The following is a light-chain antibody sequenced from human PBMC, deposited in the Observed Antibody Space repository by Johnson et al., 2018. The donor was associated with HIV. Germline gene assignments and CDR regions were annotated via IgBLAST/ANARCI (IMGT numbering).Light chain of an antibody. V-gene: IGLV1-51*02. J-gene: IGLJ1*01. CDR1: SSNIGNNY. CDR2: ENN. CDR3: GTWDSSLSAPRYV. Sequence: QSVLTQPPSVSAAPGQKVTISCSGSSSNIGNNYVSWYQQLPGTAPKVLIYENNKRPSGIPDRFSGSKSGTSATLGITGLQTGDEADYYCGTWDSSLSAPRYVFGTGTKVTVL.